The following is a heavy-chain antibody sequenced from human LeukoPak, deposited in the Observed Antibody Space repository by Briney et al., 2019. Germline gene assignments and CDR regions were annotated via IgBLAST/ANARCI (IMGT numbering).Heavy chain of an antibody. CDR2: ISSDGGNK. V-gene: IGHV3-30-3*01. J-gene: IGHJ5*01. CDR3: ARDNDPDYSSSPGWFDS. D-gene: IGHD6-6*01. CDR1: GLSFSDYA. Sequence: GGSLRLSCAAPGLSFSDYAMNWVRRAPGKGLEWVAVISSDGGNKFYADSVKGRFTVSRDNSKNTLYLQMNSLRVEDTAVYYCARDNDPDYSSSPGWFDSWGQGTLVTVSS.